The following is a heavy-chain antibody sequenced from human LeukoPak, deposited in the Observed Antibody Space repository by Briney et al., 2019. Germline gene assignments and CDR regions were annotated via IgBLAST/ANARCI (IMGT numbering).Heavy chain of an antibody. CDR2: IRPDGSEK. J-gene: IGHJ4*02. Sequence: GGSQRLLWALAGFSITNCWAGWARQAPGKGLEWVANIRPDGSEKHYVDSVKGRFTISRDNAKNSLYLEMYSLAVADTGVTYCARDIYDYWGQGSLVTVTS. V-gene: IGHV3-7*04. CDR1: GFSITNCW. CDR3: ARDIYDY.